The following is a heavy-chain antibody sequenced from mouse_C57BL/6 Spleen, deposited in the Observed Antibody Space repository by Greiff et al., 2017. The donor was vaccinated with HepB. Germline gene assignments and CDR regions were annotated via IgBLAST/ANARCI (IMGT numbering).Heavy chain of an antibody. D-gene: IGHD2-4*01. Sequence: ESGPGLVKPSQSLSLTCSVTGYSITSGYYWNWIRQFPGNKLEWMGYISYDGSNNYNPSLKNRISITRDTSKNQFFLKLNSVTTEDTATYYCARGGAYDYYWYFDVWGTGTTVTVSS. CDR1: GYSITSGYY. CDR3: ARGGAYDYYWYFDV. CDR2: ISYDGSN. J-gene: IGHJ1*03. V-gene: IGHV3-6*01.